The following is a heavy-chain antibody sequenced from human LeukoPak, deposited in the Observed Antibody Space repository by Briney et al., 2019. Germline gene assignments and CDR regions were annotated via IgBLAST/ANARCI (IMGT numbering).Heavy chain of an antibody. Sequence: SETLSLTCTVSGGSISSYYWGWIRQPPGKGLEWIGNIRYTGNTFYRSSLKSRLTMSVDTSKNQFSLKLSSVTAADTAVYYCARHRTYDSTDPWGQGILVTVSS. CDR3: ARHRTYDSTDP. D-gene: IGHD3-22*01. CDR2: IRYTGNT. CDR1: GGSISSYY. J-gene: IGHJ5*02. V-gene: IGHV4-59*04.